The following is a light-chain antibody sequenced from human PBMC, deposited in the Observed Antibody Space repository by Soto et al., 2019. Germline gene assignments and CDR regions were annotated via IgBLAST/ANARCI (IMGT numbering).Light chain of an antibody. Sequence: EIVVTQSPGTRSLSPGERATLSCRASQSVSSSYLAWYQQKPGQAPRLLIYGASSRETGIPDRFSGSGAGTECTRTISRLEHEDFAVDYCQQYGSSTLTFGGGTKVDIK. CDR2: GAS. J-gene: IGKJ4*01. CDR3: QQYGSSTLT. CDR1: QSVSSSY. V-gene: IGKV3-20*01.